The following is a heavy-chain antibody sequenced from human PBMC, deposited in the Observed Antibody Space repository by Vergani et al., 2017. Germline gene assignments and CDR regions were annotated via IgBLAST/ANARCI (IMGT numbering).Heavy chain of an antibody. CDR3: ARAGKCHFGVVWENGIDP. V-gene: IGHV3-21*01. Sequence: EVQLVESGGGLVKPGGSLRLSCAASGFTFSSYSMHWVRQAPGKGLEWVSSISSSSNHICYADSVKGRFTISSDNAKNTLFLQMNSLRAEDTAVYYCARAGKCHFGVVWENGIDPWWQCTLVTVSS. J-gene: IGHJ5*02. CDR2: ISSSSNHI. D-gene: IGHD3-3*01. CDR1: GFTFSSYS.